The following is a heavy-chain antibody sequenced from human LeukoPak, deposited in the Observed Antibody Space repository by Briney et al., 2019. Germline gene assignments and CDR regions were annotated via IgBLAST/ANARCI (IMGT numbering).Heavy chain of an antibody. D-gene: IGHD4-17*01. CDR3: ERDLYGDYAPGVY. Sequence: SVKVSCKASGGTFISYAISWVRQAPGQGLEWMGGIIPILGTANYAQKFQGRVTITADTSTSTAYMELRSLRSEDTAVYYCERDLYGDYAPGVYWGQGTLVTVSS. CDR2: IIPILGTA. V-gene: IGHV1-69*06. J-gene: IGHJ4*02. CDR1: GGTFISYA.